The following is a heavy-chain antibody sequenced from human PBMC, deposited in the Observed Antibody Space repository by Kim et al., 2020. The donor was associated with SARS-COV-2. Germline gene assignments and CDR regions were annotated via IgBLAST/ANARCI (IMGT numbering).Heavy chain of an antibody. CDR1: GFSLSTSGVG. V-gene: IGHV2-5*02. Sequence: SGPTLVNPTQTLTLTCTFSGFSLSTSGVGVGWIRQPPGKALEWLALIYWDDDKRYSPSLKSRLTITKDTSKNQVVLTMTNMDPVDTATYYCAHRGYSSSWYDRMDWFDPWGQGTLVTVSS. CDR2: IYWDDDK. CDR3: AHRGYSSSWYDRMDWFDP. J-gene: IGHJ5*02. D-gene: IGHD6-13*01.